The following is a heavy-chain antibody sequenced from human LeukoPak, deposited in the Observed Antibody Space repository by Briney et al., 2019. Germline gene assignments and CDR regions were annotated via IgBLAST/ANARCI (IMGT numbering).Heavy chain of an antibody. Sequence: GGSLRLSCAASGFTFSSSGMHWVRRAPGKGLEWVSFISFDGTNTYYAESVKGRFTISRDNSRNTLYLQMNSLGPEDTAIYFCAKGSGSPDHWGQGTLVIVSS. CDR3: AKGSGSPDH. J-gene: IGHJ4*02. CDR2: ISFDGTNT. CDR1: GFTFSSSG. D-gene: IGHD3-10*01. V-gene: IGHV3-30*02.